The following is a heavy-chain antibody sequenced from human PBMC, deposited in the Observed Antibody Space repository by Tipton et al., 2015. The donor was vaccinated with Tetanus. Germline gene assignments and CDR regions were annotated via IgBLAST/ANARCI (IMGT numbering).Heavy chain of an antibody. Sequence: SLRLSCAASGFTFSTNAMHWVRQAPGKGLEWVAAIWNDGSYKYYADSVKGRFTVSRDNSKNTLYLQMNSLRSEDTGIYYCARLVSNAFDVWGQGTVVTVSS. CDR3: ARLVSNAFDV. D-gene: IGHD2-8*02. V-gene: IGHV3-33*01. CDR1: GFTFSTNA. CDR2: IWNDGSYK. J-gene: IGHJ3*01.